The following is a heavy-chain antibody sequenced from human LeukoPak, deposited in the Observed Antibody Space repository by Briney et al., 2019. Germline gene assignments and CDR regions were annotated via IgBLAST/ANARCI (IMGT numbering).Heavy chain of an antibody. CDR1: GGTFSSYA. CDR3: ARSVVVVAATPGYYFDY. CDR2: IIPIFGTA. V-gene: IGHV1-69*13. Sequence: SVKVSCKASGGTFSSYAISWVRRAPGQGLEWMGGIIPIFGTANYAQKFQGRVTITADESTSTAYMELSSLRSEDTAVYYCARSVVVVAATPGYYFDYWGQGTLVTVSS. D-gene: IGHD2-15*01. J-gene: IGHJ4*02.